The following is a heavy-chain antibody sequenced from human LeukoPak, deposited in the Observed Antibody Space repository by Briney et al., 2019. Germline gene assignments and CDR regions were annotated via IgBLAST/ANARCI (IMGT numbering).Heavy chain of an antibody. Sequence: GGSLRLSCAASGFTFSSYGMHWVRQAPGKGLEWVAFIRYDGSDKYYADSVKGRFTISRDNSKNTLLLQIDSLRTEDTAVYYCAKEPRAGYCYMDVWGKGTTVTVSS. CDR1: GFTFSSYG. D-gene: IGHD6-25*01. CDR2: IRYDGSDK. V-gene: IGHV3-30*02. J-gene: IGHJ6*03. CDR3: AKEPRAGYCYMDV.